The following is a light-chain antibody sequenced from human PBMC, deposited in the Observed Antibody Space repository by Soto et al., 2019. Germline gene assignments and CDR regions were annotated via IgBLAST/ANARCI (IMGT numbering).Light chain of an antibody. V-gene: IGKV1-9*01. CDR1: QDVSSD. Sequence: QLTQSPSSLSKSVGDSVTITCRASQDVSSDLAWYQQKPGRAPKLLIYAASTLQSGVPSRFHGSGSGTDFTLTISSLQLADFATYYCHQLHSFPPSFGGGTRVEIK. J-gene: IGKJ4*01. CDR3: HQLHSFPPS. CDR2: AAS.